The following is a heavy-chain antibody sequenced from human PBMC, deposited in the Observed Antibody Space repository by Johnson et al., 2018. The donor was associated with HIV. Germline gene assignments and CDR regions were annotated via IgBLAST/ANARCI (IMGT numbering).Heavy chain of an antibody. CDR1: GFALSNYW. CDR3: ARDRFGDSDAFAI. V-gene: IGHV3-7*01. Sequence: MQLVESGGGLVQSGGSLRLSCAASGFALSNYWMNWVRQAPGKGLEWVANIKKDGSEKYYVASVKGRFTISRDNAKNSLYLQLNRLRADDTAGYFCARDRFGDSDAFAIWGQGTMVTVSS. J-gene: IGHJ3*02. D-gene: IGHD4-17*01. CDR2: IKKDGSEK.